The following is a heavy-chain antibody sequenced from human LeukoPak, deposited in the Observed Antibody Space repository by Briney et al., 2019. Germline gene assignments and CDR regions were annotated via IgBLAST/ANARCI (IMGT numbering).Heavy chain of an antibody. J-gene: IGHJ4*02. CDR2: IYYSGST. CDR1: GGSISSYY. CDR3: ARHRVATNFDY. Sequence: SETLSLTCTVSGGSISSYYWSWIRQPPGKGLEWIGYIYYSGSTNYNPSLKSRVTISVDTSKNQFSLKLSSVTAADTAVYYCARHRVATNFDYWGQGTLVTVSS. D-gene: IGHD5-12*01. V-gene: IGHV4-59*01.